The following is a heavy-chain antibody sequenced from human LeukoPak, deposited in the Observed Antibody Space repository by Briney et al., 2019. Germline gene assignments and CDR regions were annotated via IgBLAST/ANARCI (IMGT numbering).Heavy chain of an antibody. CDR2: IYSGGST. CDR1: GFTVSSNY. V-gene: IGHV3-53*01. D-gene: IGHD3-22*01. J-gene: IGHJ1*01. CDR3: ARGPYYDSSGYYFPKYFQH. Sequence: GGSLRLSCAASGFTVSSNYMSWVRQAPGKGLEWVSVIYSGGSTYYADSVKGRFTISRDNSRNTLCLQMNSLRAEDTAVYYCARGPYYDSSGYYFPKYFQHWGQGTLVTVSS.